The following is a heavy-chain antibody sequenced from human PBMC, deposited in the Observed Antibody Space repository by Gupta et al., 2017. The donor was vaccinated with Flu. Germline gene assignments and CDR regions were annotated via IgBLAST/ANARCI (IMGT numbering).Heavy chain of an antibody. D-gene: IGHD4-11*01. CDR2: IKRKNDGGKN. CDR3: TTVAGGRGVQYASDY. Sequence: EVQLVESGGGLVKPGGSLRLSCAASGFTFSNAWMSWVRQAPGKGREWVGRIKRKNDGGKNAYAAAWIGRVNISRDDSKNTQDMQMKSMQTAEKAVYYCTTVAGGRGVQYASDYWGQGTLVTVSS. CDR1: GFTFSNAW. V-gene: IGHV3-15*01. J-gene: IGHJ4*02.